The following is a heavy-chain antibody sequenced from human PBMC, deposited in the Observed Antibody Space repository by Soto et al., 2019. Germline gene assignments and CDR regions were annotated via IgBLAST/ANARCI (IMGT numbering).Heavy chain of an antibody. CDR1: GFTVRSSY. CDR2: IYSGGST. J-gene: IGHJ4*02. Sequence: EVQLVESGGGLVQPGGSLRLSCAASGFTVRSSYMSWVRQAPGKGLEWVSLIYSGGSTYYADPVKGRFTFSRDNSNNTLYLQMNSLRAEDTAVYYCARSLLWFGELRYWGQGTLVTVSS. D-gene: IGHD3-10*01. V-gene: IGHV3-66*01. CDR3: ARSLLWFGELRY.